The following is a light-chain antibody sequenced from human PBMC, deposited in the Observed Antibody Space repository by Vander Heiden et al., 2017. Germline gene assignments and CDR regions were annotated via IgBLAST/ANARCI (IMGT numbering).Light chain of an antibody. Sequence: QSVLTQPPSVSGAPGQRGTISCTGSSSNIGAGFDVRWYQQLPGTTPKLLIFGNSNRPSGVPDRFSGSKSGTSASLAITWLQAEDEGDYYWQSYDSSLSAYVFGTGTKVTVL. CDR2: GNS. CDR3: QSYDSSLSAYV. CDR1: SSNIGAGFD. J-gene: IGLJ1*01. V-gene: IGLV1-40*01.